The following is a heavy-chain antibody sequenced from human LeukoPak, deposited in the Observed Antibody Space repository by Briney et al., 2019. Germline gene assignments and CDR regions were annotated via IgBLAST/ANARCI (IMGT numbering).Heavy chain of an antibody. CDR1: GFTFSSYW. CDR2: IKQDGSEK. J-gene: IGHJ4*02. CDR3: AREVTAMAYYFDY. V-gene: IGHV3-7*03. D-gene: IGHD5-18*01. Sequence: GGYLRLYCAASGFTFSSYWMSWVRQAPGKGLEWVANIKQDGSEKYYVDSVKGRFTISRDNAKNSLYLQMNSLRAEDTAVYYCAREVTAMAYYFDYWGQGTLVTVSS.